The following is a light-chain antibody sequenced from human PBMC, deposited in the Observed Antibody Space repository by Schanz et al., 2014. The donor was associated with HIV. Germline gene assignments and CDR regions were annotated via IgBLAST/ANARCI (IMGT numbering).Light chain of an antibody. CDR1: SSNIGAGYD. Sequence: QSVLTQPPSVSGAPGQRVTISCTGSSSNIGAGYDVHWYQQLPGRAPRLLIYANTNRPSGVPDRFSGSKSGTSASLAITGLQAEDEADYYCQSYDSSLSGSVLFGGGTKVTVL. V-gene: IGLV1-40*01. CDR2: ANT. J-gene: IGLJ2*01. CDR3: QSYDSSLSGSVL.